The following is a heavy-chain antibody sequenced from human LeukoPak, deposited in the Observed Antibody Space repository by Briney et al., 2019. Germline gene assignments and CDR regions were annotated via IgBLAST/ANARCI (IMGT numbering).Heavy chain of an antibody. D-gene: IGHD3-16*01. CDR3: ARSDALRTQGGVDY. CDR1: GFTFSDYA. Sequence: PGRSLRISCAASGFTFSDYALSWVRQAPGKGLEWVSAISGSDTSTNYADSVKGRFTISRDNSKNTLYLQMNSLRAEDTAFYYCARSDALRTQGGVDYWGQGTLVTVSS. V-gene: IGHV3-23*01. CDR2: ISGSDTST. J-gene: IGHJ4*02.